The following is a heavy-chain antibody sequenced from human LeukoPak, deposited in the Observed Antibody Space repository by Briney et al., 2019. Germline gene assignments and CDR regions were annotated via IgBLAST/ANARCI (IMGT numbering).Heavy chain of an antibody. CDR2: IYTNGRDT. CDR1: GFIFRSYG. D-gene: IGHD5-24*01. Sequence: PGGSLRLSCVASGFIFRSYGMNWVRQAPGKGLEWVSGIYTNGRDTRYADSVKGRFTISRDNSKNTLYLQMHSLRVEDTAVYYCARDRERSFDYWGQGTLVTVSS. CDR3: ARDRERSFDY. V-gene: IGHV3-23*05. J-gene: IGHJ4*02.